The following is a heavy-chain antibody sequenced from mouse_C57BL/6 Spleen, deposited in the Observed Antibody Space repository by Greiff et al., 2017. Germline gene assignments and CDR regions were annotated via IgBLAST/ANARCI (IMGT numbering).Heavy chain of an antibody. CDR2: INPNNGGT. CDR3: ARGVYYGSSYEAMDY. J-gene: IGHJ4*01. Sequence: VQLKQSGPELVKPGASVKIPCKASGYTFTDYNMDWVKQSHGKSLEWIGDINPNNGGTIYNQKFKGKATLTVDKSSSTAYMELRSLTSEDTAVYYCARGVYYGSSYEAMDYWGQGTSVTVSS. V-gene: IGHV1-18*01. CDR1: GYTFTDYN. D-gene: IGHD1-1*01.